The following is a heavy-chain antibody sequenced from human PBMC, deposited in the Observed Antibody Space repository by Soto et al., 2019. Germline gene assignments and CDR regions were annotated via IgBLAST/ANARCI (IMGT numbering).Heavy chain of an antibody. CDR3: ARDGYCSGGSCYSVPVFDY. J-gene: IGHJ4*02. Sequence: QVQLVESGGGVVQPGRSLRLSCAASGFTFSSYGMHWVRQAPGKGLEWVAVIWYDGSNKYYADSVKGRFTISRDNSKNTXYLQMNSLRAEDTAVYYCARDGYCSGGSCYSVPVFDYWGQGTLVTVSS. D-gene: IGHD2-15*01. CDR2: IWYDGSNK. V-gene: IGHV3-33*01. CDR1: GFTFSSYG.